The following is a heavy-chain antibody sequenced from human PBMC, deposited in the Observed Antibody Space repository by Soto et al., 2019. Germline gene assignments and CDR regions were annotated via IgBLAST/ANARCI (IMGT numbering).Heavy chain of an antibody. CDR2: IIPIFGTA. Sequence: SVKVSCPASGGTFSSYAISWVRQAPGQGLEWMGGIIPIFGTANYAQKFQGRVTITADESTSTAYMELSSLRSEDTAVYYCASFYDILTGEKIRKYHSGMDGWSKRTSVTV. CDR3: ASFYDILTGEKIRKYHSGMDG. V-gene: IGHV1-69*13. D-gene: IGHD3-9*01. J-gene: IGHJ6*04. CDR1: GGTFSSYA.